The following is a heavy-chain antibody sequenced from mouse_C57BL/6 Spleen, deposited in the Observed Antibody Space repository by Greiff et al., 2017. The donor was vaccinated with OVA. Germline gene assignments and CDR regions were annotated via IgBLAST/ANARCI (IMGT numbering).Heavy chain of an antibody. D-gene: IGHD2-1*01. CDR3: ARVIYYGNNDYFDY. CDR2: ITPNNGGT. J-gene: IGHJ2*01. Sequence: EVHLVESGPELVKPGASVKIPCKASGYTFTDYNMDWVKQSHGKSLEWIGDITPNNGGTIYNQKFKGKATLTVDKSSSTAYMELRSLTSEDTAVYYCARVIYYGNNDYFDYWGKGTTLTVSS. CDR1: GYTFTDYN. V-gene: IGHV1-18*01.